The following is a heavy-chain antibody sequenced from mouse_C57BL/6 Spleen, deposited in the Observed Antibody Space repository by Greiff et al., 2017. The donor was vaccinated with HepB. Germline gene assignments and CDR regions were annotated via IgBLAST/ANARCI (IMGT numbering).Heavy chain of an antibody. D-gene: IGHD3-3*01. CDR3: AREGEITTDY. CDR2: IDPSDSYT. Sequence: QVQLQQPGAELVKPGASVKLSCKASGYTFTSYWMQWVKQGPGQGLEWIGEIDPSDSYTNYNQKFKGKATLTVDTSSSTAYMQLSSLTSEDSAVYYCAREGEITTDYWGQGTSVTVSS. CDR1: GYTFTSYW. J-gene: IGHJ4*01. V-gene: IGHV1-50*01.